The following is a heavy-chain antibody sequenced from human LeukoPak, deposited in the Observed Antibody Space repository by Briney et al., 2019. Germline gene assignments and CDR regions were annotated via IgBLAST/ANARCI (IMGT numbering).Heavy chain of an antibody. J-gene: IGHJ4*02. V-gene: IGHV3-7*01. CDR3: ARYPGYFDY. CDR2: IKQDGSEK. Sequence: GGSLRLSGVASGFTFSSYWMSWVRQAPGKGLEWVANIKQDGSEKYYVDSVKGRFTISRDNAKNSLYLQMNSLRAEDTAVYYCARYPGYFDYWGQGTLVTVFS. CDR1: GFTFSSYW.